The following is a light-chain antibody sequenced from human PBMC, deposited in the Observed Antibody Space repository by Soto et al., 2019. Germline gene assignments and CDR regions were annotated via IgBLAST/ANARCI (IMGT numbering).Light chain of an antibody. V-gene: IGKV3-15*01. J-gene: IGKJ1*01. Sequence: EIVMTQSPGTLSLCPRERATLSCRAILSTSTNSAWYQQISGQAPRLLIYGASTRATGIPARFSGRGSGPEFTLAISSLQSGDFAVYYCQHYNDWPQTFGLGTKVDIK. CDR3: QHYNDWPQT. CDR1: LSTSTN. CDR2: GAS.